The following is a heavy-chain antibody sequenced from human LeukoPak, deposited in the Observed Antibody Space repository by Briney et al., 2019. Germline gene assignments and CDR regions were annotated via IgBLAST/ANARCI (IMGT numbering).Heavy chain of an antibody. V-gene: IGHV5-51*01. Sequence: GESLKISCKGSGYSFTSYWIGRVRQMPGKGLEWMGIIYPGDSDTRYSPSFQGQVTISADKSISTAYLQWSSLKASDTAMYYCARSTSYTAIVKYYFDYWGQGTLVTVSS. CDR3: ARSTSYTAIVKYYFDY. CDR1: GYSFTSYW. D-gene: IGHD5-18*01. CDR2: IYPGDSDT. J-gene: IGHJ4*02.